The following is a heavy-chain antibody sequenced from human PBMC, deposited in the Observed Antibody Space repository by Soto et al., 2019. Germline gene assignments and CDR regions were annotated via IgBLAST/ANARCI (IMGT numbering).Heavy chain of an antibody. CDR2: IDNSGST. CDR1: VGSISISSYY. J-gene: IGHJ6*02. D-gene: IGHD3-3*01. CDR3: ARLSSWYDFWSGFLPSV. V-gene: IGHV4-39*01. Sequence: PSGTLSLTCTVSVGSISISSYYLGWILQPPGKGLEWVGSIDNSGSTYYNPSLKSRVTISVDTSKNQFSLKLSSVAAADTATYDCARLSSWYDFWSGFLPSVWGQGTTVNVSS.